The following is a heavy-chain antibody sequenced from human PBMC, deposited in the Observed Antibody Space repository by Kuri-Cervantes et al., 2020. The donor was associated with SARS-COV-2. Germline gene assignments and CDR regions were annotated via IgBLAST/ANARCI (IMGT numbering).Heavy chain of an antibody. V-gene: IGHV1-46*01. Sequence: ASVKVSCKASGYRFTSNYMHWVRQAPGQGLEWMGIINPSEGYTTYAQKFQGRVTMTRDTSTSTVYMELSSLTSDDTAVYYCARVGPLRYSSSWEHDYWGQGTLVTVSS. CDR1: GYRFTSNY. J-gene: IGHJ4*02. D-gene: IGHD6-13*01. CDR3: ARVGPLRYSSSWEHDY. CDR2: INPSEGYT.